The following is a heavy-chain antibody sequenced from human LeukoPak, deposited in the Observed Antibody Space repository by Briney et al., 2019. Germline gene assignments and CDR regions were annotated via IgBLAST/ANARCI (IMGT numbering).Heavy chain of an antibody. V-gene: IGHV4-34*01. CDR2: INHSGST. D-gene: IGHD3-22*01. J-gene: IGHJ3*02. Sequence: KSSETLSLTCAVYGGSFSGYYWSWIRQPPGKGLEWIGEINHSGSTNYNPSLKSRVTISVDTSKNQFSLKLSSVTAADTAVYYCARDPRITMRKIFPQSRRRGAFDIWGQGTMVTVSP. CDR1: GGSFSGYY. CDR3: ARDPRITMRKIFPQSRRRGAFDI.